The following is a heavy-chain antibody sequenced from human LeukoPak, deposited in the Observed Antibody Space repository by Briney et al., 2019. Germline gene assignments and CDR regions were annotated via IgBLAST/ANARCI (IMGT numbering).Heavy chain of an antibody. CDR2: IVGGSGNT. CDR3: AAENPTTYGMDV. Sequence: SVKVSCKASGFTFTSSAMQWVRQARGQRLEWIGWIVGGSGNTNYAQKFQERVTITRDMSTSTAYMELSSLRSEDTAVYSCAAENPTTYGMDVWGQGTTVTVSS. J-gene: IGHJ6*02. CDR1: GFTFTSSA. V-gene: IGHV1-58*02. D-gene: IGHD1-26*01.